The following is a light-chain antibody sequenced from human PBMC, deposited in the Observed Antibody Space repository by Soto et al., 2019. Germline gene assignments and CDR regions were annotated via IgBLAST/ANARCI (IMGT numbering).Light chain of an antibody. V-gene: IGKV3-20*01. Sequence: EIVLTQSPGTLSLSPWERATLSCRASQSVSSSYLAWYQQKPGQAPRLLIYGASSRATGIPDRFSGSGSGTDFTLTISRLEPEDFALYYCQHYSGWPPVFGQGTKVDIK. CDR2: GAS. CDR3: QHYSGWPPV. CDR1: QSVSSSY. J-gene: IGKJ2*01.